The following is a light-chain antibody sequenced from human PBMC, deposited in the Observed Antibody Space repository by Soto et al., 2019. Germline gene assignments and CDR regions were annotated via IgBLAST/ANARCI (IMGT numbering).Light chain of an antibody. CDR3: QQYNNWPLT. CDR1: QSISSN. Sequence: TVMTQSPTTLSVSPGERATLSCRASQSISSNLAWYQQKPGQAPMLLIYGASTRATGIPARFTGSGSGTEFTLTISSLQSEDFAVYYCQQYNNWPLTFGGGTKVDIK. J-gene: IGKJ4*01. CDR2: GAS. V-gene: IGKV3-15*01.